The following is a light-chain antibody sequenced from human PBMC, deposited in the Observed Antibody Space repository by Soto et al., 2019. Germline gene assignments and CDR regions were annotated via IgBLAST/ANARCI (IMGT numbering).Light chain of an antibody. CDR3: SSYTSSSTLGV. V-gene: IGLV2-14*01. CDR1: SSDVGGYNY. J-gene: IGLJ1*01. CDR2: DVS. Sequence: SALTQPASLSGSSGQSITISCTGNSSDVGGYNYVSWYQQHPGRAPKLMIYDVSNRPSGVSNRFSGSKSGNTASLTISGLQAEDEADYYCSSYTSSSTLGVFGTGTKVTVL.